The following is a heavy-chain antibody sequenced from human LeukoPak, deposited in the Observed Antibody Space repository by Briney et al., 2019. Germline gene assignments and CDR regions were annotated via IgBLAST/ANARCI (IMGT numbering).Heavy chain of an antibody. CDR2: IYHSGST. CDR1: GGSISTSNY. D-gene: IGHD3-22*01. V-gene: IGHV4-4*02. CDR3: ARDPGGSSGYYYDY. J-gene: IGHJ4*02. Sequence: PSETLSLTCAVSGGSISTSNYWSWVRQPPGKGLEWIGEIYHSGSTNYNPSLKSRVTISVDKSKNQFSLKLNSVTAADTAVYYCARDPGGSSGYYYDYWGQGTLVTVSS.